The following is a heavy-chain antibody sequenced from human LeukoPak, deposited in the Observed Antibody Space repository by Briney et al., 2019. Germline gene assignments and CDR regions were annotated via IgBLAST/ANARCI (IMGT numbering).Heavy chain of an antibody. D-gene: IGHD3-22*01. CDR1: GFTFSSYS. V-gene: IGHV3-21*01. Sequence: GGSLRLSCAASGFTFSSYSMNWVRQAPGKGLEWVSSISSSSSYIYYADSVKGRFTISRDNAKNSLYLQMSSLRAEDTAVYYCAKAGYYDSSGYYVFDYWGQGTLVTVSS. CDR3: AKAGYYDSSGYYVFDY. J-gene: IGHJ4*02. CDR2: ISSSSSYI.